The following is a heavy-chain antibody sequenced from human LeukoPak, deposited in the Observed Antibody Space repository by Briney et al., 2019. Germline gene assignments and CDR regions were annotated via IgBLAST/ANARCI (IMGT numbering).Heavy chain of an antibody. CDR3: AKDFEFKWQQPSDH. V-gene: IGHV3-23*01. J-gene: IGHJ4*02. CDR2: ISGTGGNT. Sequence: GGALRLSRAVSGFSFSNYAMSWVRQFPGMGLEWVSGISGTGGNTYYADSVKGRFTISRDNSKNMLYLQMNTLTAEDTAIYFCAKDFEFKWQQPSDHWGQGTPVTVSS. CDR1: GFSFSNYA. D-gene: IGHD1/OR15-1a*01.